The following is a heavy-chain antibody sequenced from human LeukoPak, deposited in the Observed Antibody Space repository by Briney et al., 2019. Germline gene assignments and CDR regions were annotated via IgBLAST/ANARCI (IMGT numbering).Heavy chain of an antibody. V-gene: IGHV3-53*01. D-gene: IGHD3-10*01. J-gene: IGHJ6*02. Sequence: PGGSLRLSCAGSGFTVSSNYMSWVRQAPGKGLEWVSVTYSGGSTYYADSVKGRFTVSRDNSKNTLYLQMNSLRVEDTAVYYCAREVMVRGAPYYYGMDVWGQGTTVTVSS. CDR1: GFTVSSNY. CDR3: AREVMVRGAPYYYGMDV. CDR2: TYSGGST.